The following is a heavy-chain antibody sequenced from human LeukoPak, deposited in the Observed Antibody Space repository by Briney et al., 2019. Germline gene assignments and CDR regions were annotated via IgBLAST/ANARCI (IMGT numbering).Heavy chain of an antibody. CDR1: GGSISSSSYY. J-gene: IGHJ6*02. V-gene: IGHV4-39*07. Sequence: PSETLSLTCTVSGGSISSSSYYWGWIRQPPGKGLEWIGEINHSGSTNYNPSLKSRVTISVDTSKNQFSLKLSSVTAADTAVYYCARGEGGYSYGWTQKRYYYYGMDVWGQGTTVTVSS. CDR3: ARGEGGYSYGWTQKRYYYYGMDV. CDR2: INHSGST. D-gene: IGHD5-18*01.